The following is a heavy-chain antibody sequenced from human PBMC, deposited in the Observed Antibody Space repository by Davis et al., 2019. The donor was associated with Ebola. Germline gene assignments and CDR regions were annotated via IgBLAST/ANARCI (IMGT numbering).Heavy chain of an antibody. CDR1: GFSFSSYW. J-gene: IGHJ4*02. D-gene: IGHD2-8*01. CDR2: IKQDGSEK. V-gene: IGHV3-7*03. CDR3: ARGFLGYCTH. Sequence: GESLKISCAASGFSFSSYWMSWVCQAPGKGLEWVANIKQDGSEKYYVDSVKGRFTISRDNAKNSLYLQMNSLKAEDTAVYYCARGFLGYCTHWGQGTLVTVSS.